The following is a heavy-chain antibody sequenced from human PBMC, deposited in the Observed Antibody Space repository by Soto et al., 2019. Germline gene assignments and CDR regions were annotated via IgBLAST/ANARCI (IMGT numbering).Heavy chain of an antibody. CDR3: AHSDYYDSSGYYRDYYYYGMDV. J-gene: IGHJ6*02. CDR2: IYWDDDK. D-gene: IGHD3-22*01. Sequence: QITLKESGPTLVKPTQTLTLTCTFSGFSLSTSGVGVGWIRQPPGKALEWLALIYWDDDKRYSPSLKSRLTITKDTSKTXXVXTXXTMDPVDTATYYCAHSDYYDSSGYYRDYYYYGMDVWGQGTTVTVSS. V-gene: IGHV2-5*02. CDR1: GFSLSTSGVG.